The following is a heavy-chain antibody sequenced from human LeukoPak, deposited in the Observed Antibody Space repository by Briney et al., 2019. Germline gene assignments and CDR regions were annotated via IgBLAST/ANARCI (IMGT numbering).Heavy chain of an antibody. Sequence: PSETLSLTCAVYGGSFSGYYWSWIRQPPGKGLEWIGEINHSGSTNYNPSLKSRVTISVDTSKNQFSLKLSSVTAADTAVYYCHLVPAAISPYYYYMDVWGKGTTVTVSS. CDR2: INHSGST. V-gene: IGHV4-34*01. CDR1: GGSFSGYY. D-gene: IGHD2-2*02. J-gene: IGHJ6*03. CDR3: HLVPAAISPYYYYMDV.